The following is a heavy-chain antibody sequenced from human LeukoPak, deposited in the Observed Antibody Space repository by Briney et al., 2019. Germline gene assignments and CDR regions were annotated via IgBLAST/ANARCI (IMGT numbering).Heavy chain of an antibody. J-gene: IGHJ6*03. CDR2: ISGSGGST. V-gene: IGHV3-23*01. CDR1: GFTFSSYW. D-gene: IGHD1-1*01. Sequence: GGSLRLSCAASGFTFSSYWMSWVRQAPGKGLEWVSAISGSGGSTYYADSVKGRFTISRDNSKNTLYLQMNSLRAEDTAVYYCAKDRATGTPAFSDYYYYMDVWGKGTTVTVSS. CDR3: AKDRATGTPAFSDYYYYMDV.